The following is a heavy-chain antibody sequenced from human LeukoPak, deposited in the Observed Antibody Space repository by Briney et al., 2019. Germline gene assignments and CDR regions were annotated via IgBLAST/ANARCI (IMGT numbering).Heavy chain of an antibody. CDR1: GFTSSNYS. Sequence: PGGSLRLSCAASGFTSSNYSMNWVRQAPGKGLEWVSSISSSSSYIYYADSVKGRFTISRDNAKNSLYLQMNSLRAEDTAVYYCARDYYYDSIGSTDSDAFDIWGQGTMVTVSS. J-gene: IGHJ3*02. CDR3: ARDYYYDSIGSTDSDAFDI. CDR2: ISSSSSYI. V-gene: IGHV3-21*01. D-gene: IGHD3-22*01.